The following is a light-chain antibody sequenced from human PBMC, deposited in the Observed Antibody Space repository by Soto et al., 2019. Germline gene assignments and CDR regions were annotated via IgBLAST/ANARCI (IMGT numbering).Light chain of an antibody. CDR1: QSVSNNY. CDR3: QQYGSSPPLT. CDR2: GAS. V-gene: IGKV3-20*01. Sequence: EIVLMQSPGTLSLSPGERATLSCRASQSVSNNYVAWYQQKPGQAPRLLIAGASSRATAIPDRFSGSGSGTDFTLTISRLELEDFEVYDCQQYGSSPPLTFGGGTKVEIK. J-gene: IGKJ4*01.